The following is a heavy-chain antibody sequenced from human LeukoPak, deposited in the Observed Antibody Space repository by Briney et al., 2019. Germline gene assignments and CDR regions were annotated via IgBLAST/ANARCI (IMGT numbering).Heavy chain of an antibody. D-gene: IGHD5-24*01. J-gene: IGHJ5*02. V-gene: IGHV3-11*04. CDR3: ARVSMAEGYRDLPNWFDP. CDR1: GFTFSDYY. Sequence: GGSLRLSCAASGFTFSDYYMSWIRQAPGKGLEWVSYISSSGSTIYYADSVKGRFTISRDNSKNTLYLQMNSLRAEDTAVYYCARVSMAEGYRDLPNWFDPWGQGTLVTVSS. CDR2: ISSSGSTI.